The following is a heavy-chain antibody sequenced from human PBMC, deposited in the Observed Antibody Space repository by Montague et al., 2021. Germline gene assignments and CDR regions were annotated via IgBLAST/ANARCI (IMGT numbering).Heavy chain of an antibody. CDR2: VPHGGRT. J-gene: IGHJ6*03. V-gene: IGHV4-38-2*02. D-gene: IGHD1-14*01. CDR3: ARERDRYYYMDI. CDR1: RSLINSDYY. Sequence: SDTLSLTCTVSRSLINSDYYCGWIRQPPGKGLACIGSVPHGGRTYFNPSLKRRVTISVDTANNHFYLKLSSVTAADTAMYYCARERDRYYYMDIWGKGTTITVSS.